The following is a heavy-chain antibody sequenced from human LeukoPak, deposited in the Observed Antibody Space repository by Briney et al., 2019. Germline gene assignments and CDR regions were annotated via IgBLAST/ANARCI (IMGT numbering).Heavy chain of an antibody. J-gene: IGHJ4*02. D-gene: IGHD1-1*01. Sequence: GASVKLSCKASGYTFNSYGISWVRQAPGQGLEWMGWISAYNGNTNYAQKLQGRVTMTTDTSTSTAYMELRSLRSDDTAVYYCARDSFSERHFDYWGQGTLVTVSS. CDR2: ISAYNGNT. V-gene: IGHV1-18*01. CDR3: ARDSFSERHFDY. CDR1: GYTFNSYG.